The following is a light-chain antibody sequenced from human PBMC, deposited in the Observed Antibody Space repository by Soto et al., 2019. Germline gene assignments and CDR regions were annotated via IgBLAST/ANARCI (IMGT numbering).Light chain of an antibody. CDR2: GAS. CDR3: QQYNEWPLT. Sequence: EIVMTQSPATLSVSPGERATLSCRASQSVFSNLAWYQQKPGQAPRLLIYGASTRATGIPARFSGSGSGNEFTLTISSLQSAEFAVYYCQQYNEWPLTFGGGTKVEIK. V-gene: IGKV3-15*01. J-gene: IGKJ4*02. CDR1: QSVFSN.